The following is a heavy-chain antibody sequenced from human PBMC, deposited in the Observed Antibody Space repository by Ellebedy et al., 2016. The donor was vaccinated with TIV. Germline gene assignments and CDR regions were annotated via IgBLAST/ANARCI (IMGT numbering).Heavy chain of an antibody. J-gene: IGHJ5*02. V-gene: IGHV3-48*03. CDR1: GLSFSDYE. Sequence: PGGSLRLSCAASGLSFSDYEIHWVRQAPGKGLERISYISKSGSGIRYADSVEGRFIISRDNVKNSVSLQMSSLRVEDTAVYYCVATTLANWFDPWGQGTPVTVFS. CDR3: VATTLANWFDP. D-gene: IGHD1-26*01. CDR2: ISKSGSGI.